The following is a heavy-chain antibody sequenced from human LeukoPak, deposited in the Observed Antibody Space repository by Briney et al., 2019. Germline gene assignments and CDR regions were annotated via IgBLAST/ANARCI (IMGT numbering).Heavy chain of an antibody. J-gene: IGHJ5*02. CDR3: ARSPLGFWFGELLPPPANWFDP. V-gene: IGHV3-21*01. CDR1: GFTFSSYS. CDR2: ISSSSSYI. D-gene: IGHD3-10*01. Sequence: GGSLRLSCAASGFTFSSYSINWVRQAPGKGLEWVSSISSSSSYIYYADSVEGRFTISRDNAKNSLYLQMNSLRAEDTAVYYCARSPLGFWFGELLPPPANWFDPWGQGTLVTVSS.